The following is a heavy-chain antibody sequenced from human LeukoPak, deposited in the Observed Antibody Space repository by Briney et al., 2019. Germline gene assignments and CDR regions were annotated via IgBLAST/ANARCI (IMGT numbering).Heavy chain of an antibody. V-gene: IGHV1-3*01. CDR1: GYTFTSYA. CDR2: INAGNGNT. J-gene: IGHJ4*02. D-gene: IGHD3-22*01. Sequence: AASVKVSCKASGYTFTSYAMHWVRQAPGQRLEWMGWINAGNGNTKYSQKFQGRVTITRDTSASTAYMELSSLRSEDTAVYYCARDNYYDSSDTPFFDYWGQGTLVTVSS. CDR3: ARDNYYDSSDTPFFDY.